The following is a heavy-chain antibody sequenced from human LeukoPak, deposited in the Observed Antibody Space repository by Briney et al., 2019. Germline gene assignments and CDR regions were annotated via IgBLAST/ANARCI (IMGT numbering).Heavy chain of an antibody. Sequence: GGSLRLSCAASGFTFSNYWMHWVRQAPGKGLAWVSRINTDGSSTSYADSVKGRFTISRDNAKNTLYLQMNSLRAEDTAVYYCARNLLYYYDSSGPENWGQGSLVTVSS. CDR3: ARNLLYYYDSSGPEN. J-gene: IGHJ4*02. CDR2: INTDGSST. CDR1: GFTFSNYW. V-gene: IGHV3-74*01. D-gene: IGHD3-22*01.